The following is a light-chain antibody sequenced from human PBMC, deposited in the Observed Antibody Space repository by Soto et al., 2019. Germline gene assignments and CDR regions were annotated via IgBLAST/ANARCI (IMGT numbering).Light chain of an antibody. Sequence: DIQMTQSPSTLSASVGDRVTITCRASQSISNWLAWYQQKPGKAPKLLIYKAINLQSGVPSRFRGSGSGTEFSLTISGLQPDDFATYYCQRSNDFQYVFGQGTKLEMK. V-gene: IGKV1-5*03. CDR3: QRSNDFQYV. CDR1: QSISNW. CDR2: KAI. J-gene: IGKJ2*01.